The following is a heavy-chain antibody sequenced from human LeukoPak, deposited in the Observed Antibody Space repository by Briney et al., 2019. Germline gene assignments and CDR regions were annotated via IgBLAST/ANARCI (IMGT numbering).Heavy chain of an antibody. CDR2: ISAYNGNT. Sequence: ASVKVSCKASGYTFIYYGISWVRQALGQGLEWMGWISAYNGNTNYAQKFQGRVTMTTDTSTSTAYMELRSLRSDDTAVYYCGSGSYYRITHWGQGTLVTVSS. CDR3: GSGSYYRITH. D-gene: IGHD3-10*01. J-gene: IGHJ4*02. V-gene: IGHV1-18*01. CDR1: GYTFIYYG.